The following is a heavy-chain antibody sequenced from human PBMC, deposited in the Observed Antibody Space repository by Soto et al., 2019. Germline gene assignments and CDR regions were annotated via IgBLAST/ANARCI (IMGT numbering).Heavy chain of an antibody. CDR3: AKARGLWFGELLDDY. D-gene: IGHD3-10*01. J-gene: IGHJ4*02. Sequence: GSLRLSCAASGFTFSSYAMSLVRQAPGKGLEWVSAISGSGGSTYYADSVKGRFTISRDNSKNTLYLQMNSLRAEDTAVYYCAKARGLWFGELLDDYWGQGTLVTVSS. CDR2: ISGSGGST. V-gene: IGHV3-23*01. CDR1: GFTFSSYA.